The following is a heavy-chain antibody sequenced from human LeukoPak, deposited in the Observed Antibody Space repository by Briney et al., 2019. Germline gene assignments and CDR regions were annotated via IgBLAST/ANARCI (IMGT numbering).Heavy chain of an antibody. CDR2: IIPIFGTA. CDR1: GGTFSSYA. D-gene: IGHD6-13*01. CDR3: ARGVAAAGWQFDY. Sequence: GASVKVSCKASGGTFSSYAISWVRQAPGQGLEWMGGIIPIFGTANYAQKSQGRVTITADESTSTAYMELSSLRSEDTAVYYCARGVAAAGWQFDYWGQGTLVTVSS. J-gene: IGHJ4*02. V-gene: IGHV1-69*13.